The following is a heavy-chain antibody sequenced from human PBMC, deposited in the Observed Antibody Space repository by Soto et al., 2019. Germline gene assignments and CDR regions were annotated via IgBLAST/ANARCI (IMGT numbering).Heavy chain of an antibody. Sequence: GGSLRLSCAASGFTFSSYAMSWVRQAPGKGLEWVSVISGSGDSTYYADSVKGRFTISRDNSKNTLYLQMNSLRAEGTAVYYCSRRSSGWYFDYWGQGTLVTVSS. CDR1: GFTFSSYA. J-gene: IGHJ4*02. V-gene: IGHV3-23*01. CDR3: SRRSSGWYFDY. D-gene: IGHD6-19*01. CDR2: ISGSGDST.